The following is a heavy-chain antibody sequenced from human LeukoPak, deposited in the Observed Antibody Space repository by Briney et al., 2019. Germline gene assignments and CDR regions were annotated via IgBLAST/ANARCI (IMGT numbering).Heavy chain of an antibody. Sequence: PGGSLRLSCAASRFTFSNAWMSWVRQAPGKGLEWVGRIKSKTDGGTTDYAAPVKGRFTISRDDSKNTLYLQMNSLKTEDTAVYYCTTFERITMIVGAYYFDYWGQGTLVTVSS. CDR3: TTFERITMIVGAYYFDY. CDR1: RFTFSNAW. V-gene: IGHV3-15*01. CDR2: IKSKTDGGTT. D-gene: IGHD3-22*01. J-gene: IGHJ4*02.